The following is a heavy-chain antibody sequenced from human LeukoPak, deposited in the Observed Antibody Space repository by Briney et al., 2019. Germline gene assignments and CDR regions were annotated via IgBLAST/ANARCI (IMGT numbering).Heavy chain of an antibody. CDR3: AADVIVGATKDFDY. Sequence: GTSVKVSCKASGFTFTSSAMQWVRQARGQRLEWIGWIVVGSGNTNYAQKFQERVTITRDMSTSTAYMELSSLRPEDTAVYYCAADVIVGATKDFDYWGQGTLVTVSS. CDR2: IVVGSGNT. J-gene: IGHJ4*02. D-gene: IGHD1-26*01. V-gene: IGHV1-58*02. CDR1: GFTFTSSA.